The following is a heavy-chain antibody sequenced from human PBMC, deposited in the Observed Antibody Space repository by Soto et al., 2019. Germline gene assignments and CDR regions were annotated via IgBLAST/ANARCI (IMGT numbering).Heavy chain of an antibody. V-gene: IGHV3-23*01. CDR1: GFTFSTYA. J-gene: IGHJ5*02. CDR2: ISGSGGAT. D-gene: IGHD5-18*01. Sequence: EVQLLESGGGLVQPGGSLRLSCAASGFTFSTYAMAWVRQAPGTGLEWVSTISGSGGATYYADSVKGRFTISRDNSKNTLYLQMNSLRAEHTAVYYCAKDRYHYATPGCFDPWGQGTLVTVSS. CDR3: AKDRYHYATPGCFDP.